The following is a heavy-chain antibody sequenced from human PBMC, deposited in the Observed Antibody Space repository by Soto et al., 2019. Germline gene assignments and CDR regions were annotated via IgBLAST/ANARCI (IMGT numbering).Heavy chain of an antibody. CDR1: GFTFSSYA. Sequence: QVQLVESGGGVVQPGRSLRLSCAASGFTFSSYAMHWVRQAPGKGLEWVAVISYDGSNKYYADSVKGRFTISRDNSKNPLYLQMNSLRAADTAVYYCARDPGGTDFAEWTYYFDYWGQGTLVTVSS. V-gene: IGHV3-30-3*01. D-gene: IGHD3-3*01. J-gene: IGHJ4*02. CDR3: ARDPGGTDFAEWTYYFDY. CDR2: ISYDGSNK.